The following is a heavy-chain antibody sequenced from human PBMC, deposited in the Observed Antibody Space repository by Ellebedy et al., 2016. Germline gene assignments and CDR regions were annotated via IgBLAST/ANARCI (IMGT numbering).Heavy chain of an antibody. CDR3: ARVGDGYNPNWFDP. V-gene: IGHV3-23*01. D-gene: IGHD5-24*01. CDR2: ISGSGGTT. J-gene: IGHJ5*02. CDR1: GFTFSTYA. Sequence: GGSLRLSCAASGFTFSTYAMSWVRQAPGEGLEWVSAISGSGGTTYYADSVKGRFTISRDNSKNTLYLQMNSLRAEDTAVYYCARVGDGYNPNWFDPWGQGTLVTVSS.